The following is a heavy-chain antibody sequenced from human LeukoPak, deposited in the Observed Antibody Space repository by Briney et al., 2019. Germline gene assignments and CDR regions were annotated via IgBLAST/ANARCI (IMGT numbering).Heavy chain of an antibody. D-gene: IGHD2-15*01. CDR3: ARLVGYYYYYMDV. CDR2: ISYGGTT. CDR1: GGSISSSTYY. V-gene: IGHV4-39*01. J-gene: IGHJ6*03. Sequence: SETLSLTCTVSGGSISSSTYYWGWIRQPPGKGLEWIGSISYGGTTYYNPSLNSRVTISVDTSKIQFSLRLSSVTAADTAVYYCARLVGYYYYYMDVWGKGTTVTVSS.